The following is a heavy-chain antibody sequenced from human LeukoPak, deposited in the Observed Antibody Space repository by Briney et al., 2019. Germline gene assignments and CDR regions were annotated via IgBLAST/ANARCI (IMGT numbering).Heavy chain of an antibody. CDR2: IYSGGST. D-gene: IGHD3-22*01. V-gene: IGHV3-66*02. J-gene: IGHJ6*03. Sequence: GGSLRLSCAVCGFTVSSNYMSWVRQAPGKGLEWVSVIYSGGSTYYADSVKGRFTISRDNSENTLYLQMNSLRAEDTAVYYCAKGVVVPQPYYYYMDVWGKGTTVTVSS. CDR1: GFTVSSNY. CDR3: AKGVVVPQPYYYYMDV.